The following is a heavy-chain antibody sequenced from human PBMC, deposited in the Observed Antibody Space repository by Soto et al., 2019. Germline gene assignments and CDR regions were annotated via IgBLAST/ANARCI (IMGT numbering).Heavy chain of an antibody. Sequence: PSETLSLTCTVSGGSISSYYWSWIRQPPGKGLEWIGYIYYSGSTNYNPSLKSRVTISVDTSKNQFSLKLSSVTAADTAVYYWASGLDYGTFDYWGQGNLVTVSS. J-gene: IGHJ4*02. CDR2: IYYSGST. CDR3: ASGLDYGTFDY. V-gene: IGHV4-59*01. D-gene: IGHD4-17*01. CDR1: GGSISSYY.